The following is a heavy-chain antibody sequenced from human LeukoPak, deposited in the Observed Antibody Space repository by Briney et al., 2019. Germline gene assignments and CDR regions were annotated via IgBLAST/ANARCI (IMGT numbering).Heavy chain of an antibody. CDR1: GFTFSSNY. D-gene: IGHD2-21*02. Sequence: GGSLRLSCAASGFTFSSNYMSWVRQAPGKGLEWVGNINQDASEINYVDSVRGRFTISRDNAKNSLHLQMNSLRAEDTAVYYCATDRDNSDWQKRFDSWGQGTLVTVSS. CDR2: INQDASEI. V-gene: IGHV3-7*01. J-gene: IGHJ4*02. CDR3: ATDRDNSDWQKRFDS.